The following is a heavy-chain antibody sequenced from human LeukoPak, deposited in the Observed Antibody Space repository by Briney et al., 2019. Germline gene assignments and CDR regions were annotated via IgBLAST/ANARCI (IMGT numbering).Heavy chain of an antibody. Sequence: ASVKVPCKASGYTFTSYDINWVRQPTGQGLEWMGWMNPNSGNTGYAQKFKGRVTMTRNTSISTAYMELSSLRSEDTAVYYCELGDIVVVPAALTPYYYYYMDFWRKGTTVTVSS. D-gene: IGHD2-2*01. CDR3: ELGDIVVVPAALTPYYYYYMDF. CDR1: GYTFTSYD. CDR2: MNPNSGNT. J-gene: IGHJ6*03. V-gene: IGHV1-8*01.